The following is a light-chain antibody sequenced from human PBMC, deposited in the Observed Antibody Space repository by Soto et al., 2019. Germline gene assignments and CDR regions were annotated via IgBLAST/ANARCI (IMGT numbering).Light chain of an antibody. CDR2: EVS. Sequence: QSVLTQPASVSGSPGQSPTISCTGTSIDIAPYNYVSWYQQHPGKAPKLITYEVSYRPSGISNRFSGSKSGNTASLTISGLQAEDEADYYCSSYTSSTNYVFGTGTKVTVL. J-gene: IGLJ1*01. V-gene: IGLV2-14*01. CDR1: SIDIAPYNY. CDR3: SSYTSSTNYV.